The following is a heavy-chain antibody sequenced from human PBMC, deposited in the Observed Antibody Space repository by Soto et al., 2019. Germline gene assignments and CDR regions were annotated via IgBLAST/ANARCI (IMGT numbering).Heavy chain of an antibody. Sequence: GGSLILSCAASGFTFSSYGMHWVRQAPGKGLEWVAVISYDGSNKYYADSVKGRFTISRDNSKNTLYLQMNSLRAEDTAVYYCAKDPYCSGGSCYSGLPDYWGQGTLVTVSS. V-gene: IGHV3-30*18. CDR3: AKDPYCSGGSCYSGLPDY. CDR1: GFTFSSYG. CDR2: ISYDGSNK. D-gene: IGHD2-15*01. J-gene: IGHJ4*02.